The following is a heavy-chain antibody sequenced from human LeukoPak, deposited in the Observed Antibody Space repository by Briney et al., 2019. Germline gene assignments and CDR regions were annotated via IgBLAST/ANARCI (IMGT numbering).Heavy chain of an antibody. CDR1: GFTFSSYA. CDR3: AKDGKTRNWNYFQAKPVY. D-gene: IGHD1-7*01. J-gene: IGHJ4*02. CDR2: ITGGGDTT. V-gene: IGHV3-23*01. Sequence: GGPLRLSCAASGFTFSSYAMTWVRQAPGKGLEWVSAITGGGDTTYYADSVKGRFTISRDNSKNTLYLQMNSLRAEDTAVYYCAKDGKTRNWNYFQAKPVYWGQGTLVTVSS.